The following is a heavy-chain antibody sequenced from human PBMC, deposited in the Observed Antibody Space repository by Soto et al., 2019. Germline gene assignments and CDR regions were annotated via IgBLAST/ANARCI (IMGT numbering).Heavy chain of an antibody. J-gene: IGHJ4*02. D-gene: IGHD2-21*02. CDR2: ISSSSSYI. CDR1: GFTFSSYS. Sequence: EVQLVESGGGLVKPGGSLRLSCAASGFTFSSYSMNWVRQAPGKGLEWVSSISSSSSYIYYADSVKGRFTISRDNAKNSLYLQMNSLRAEDTAVYYCAGEGVVVTGSDYWGQGTLVTVSS. CDR3: AGEGVVVTGSDY. V-gene: IGHV3-21*01.